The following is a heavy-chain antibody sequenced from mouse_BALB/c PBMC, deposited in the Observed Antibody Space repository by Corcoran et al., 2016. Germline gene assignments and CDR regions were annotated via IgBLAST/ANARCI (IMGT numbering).Heavy chain of an antibody. CDR3: ALLTTVVTMDY. Sequence: EVQLQQSGAELMRPGALVKLSCKACGFNIKDDYMHWVKQRPEQGLEWIGWIDPENGNTIYDPKFQGKASITAYTSSNTAYLQLSSLTSEDTAVYYCALLTTVVTMDYWGQGTSVTVSS. J-gene: IGHJ4*01. D-gene: IGHD1-1*01. CDR1: GFNIKDDY. CDR2: IDPENGNT. V-gene: IGHV14-1*02.